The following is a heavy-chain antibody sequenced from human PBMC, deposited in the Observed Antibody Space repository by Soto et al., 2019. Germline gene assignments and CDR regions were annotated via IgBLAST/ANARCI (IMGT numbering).Heavy chain of an antibody. V-gene: IGHV3-33*01. CDR2: IWYDGGNK. Sequence: QVQLVESGGGVVQPGRSLRLSCAASGFTFSSYGMHWVRQAPGKGLEWVAVIWYDGGNKYYADSVKGRFTISRDNSKNTLYLQMNSLRAEDTAVYYCARDYYDDYVGWFDPWGQGTLVTVSS. J-gene: IGHJ5*02. CDR1: GFTFSSYG. D-gene: IGHD4-17*01. CDR3: ARDYYDDYVGWFDP.